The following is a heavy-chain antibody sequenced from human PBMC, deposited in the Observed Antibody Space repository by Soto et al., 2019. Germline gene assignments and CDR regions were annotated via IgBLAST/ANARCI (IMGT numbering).Heavy chain of an antibody. V-gene: IGHV1-18*01. CDR3: ARHITGTTWEYYFDY. J-gene: IGHJ4*02. Sequence: ASVKVSCKASGYTFTSYGISWVRQAPGQGLEWMGWISAYNGNTNYAQKLQGRVTMTTDTSTSTAYMELRGLRSDDTAVYYCARHITGTTWEYYFDYCGQGTLVTVSS. CDR2: ISAYNGNT. D-gene: IGHD1-20*01. CDR1: GYTFTSYG.